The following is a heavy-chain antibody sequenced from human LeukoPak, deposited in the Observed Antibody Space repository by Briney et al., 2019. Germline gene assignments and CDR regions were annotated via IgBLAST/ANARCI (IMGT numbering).Heavy chain of an antibody. Sequence: GGSLRLSCAASGFTFSDYWMHWVRQAPGKGLVWVSRISSDGSRVTYADSVKGRFTISRDNAKNSLYLQMNSLRAEDTAVYYCARQKMATGFDYWGQGTLVTVSS. D-gene: IGHD5-12*01. J-gene: IGHJ4*02. CDR3: ARQKMATGFDY. CDR2: ISSDGSRV. CDR1: GFTFSDYW. V-gene: IGHV3-74*01.